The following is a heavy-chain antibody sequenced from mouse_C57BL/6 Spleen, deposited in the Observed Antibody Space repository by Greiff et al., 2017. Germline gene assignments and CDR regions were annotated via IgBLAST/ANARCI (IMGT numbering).Heavy chain of an antibody. D-gene: IGHD1-1*01. CDR1: GYSFTDYY. CDR3: ARSDGSSLWYFDV. CDR2: INPNYGTT. Sequence: EVQLQQPGPELVKPGASVKISCKASGYSFTDYYMNWVKQSNGKSLEWIGVINPNYGTTSYNQKFKGKATLTVDQSSSTAYMQLNSLTSEDSAVYYCARSDGSSLWYFDVWGTGTTVTVSS. J-gene: IGHJ1*03. V-gene: IGHV1-39*01.